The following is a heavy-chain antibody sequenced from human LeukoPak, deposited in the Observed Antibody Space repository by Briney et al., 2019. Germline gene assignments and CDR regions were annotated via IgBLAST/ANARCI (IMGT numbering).Heavy chain of an antibody. J-gene: IGHJ6*03. CDR3: AKGGGYEAQYYYYYLDV. CDR1: GFTFYA. CDR2: ISGSGDDT. V-gene: IGHV3-23*01. D-gene: IGHD5-12*01. Sequence: PGGSLRLSCAASGFTFYAMSWVRQAPGKGLEWVSTISGSGDDTHYADSVKGRFTISRDNSKNTLYLQMKSLRAEDTAVYYCAKGGGYEAQYYYYYLDVWGKGTTVTISS.